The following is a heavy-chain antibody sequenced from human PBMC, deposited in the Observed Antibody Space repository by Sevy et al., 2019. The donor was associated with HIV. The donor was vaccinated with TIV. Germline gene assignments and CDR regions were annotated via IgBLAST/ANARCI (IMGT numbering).Heavy chain of an antibody. CDR3: ARDLITMVRGVPLSLLDY. J-gene: IGHJ4*02. V-gene: IGHV1-69*13. CDR1: GGTFSSYA. CDR2: IIPIFGTA. D-gene: IGHD3-10*01. Sequence: ASVKVSCKASGGTFSSYAISWVRQAPGQGLEWMGRIIPIFGTANYAQKFQGRVTITADESTSTAYMELSSLRSEDTAVYYCARDLITMVRGVPLSLLDYWGQGTLVTVSS.